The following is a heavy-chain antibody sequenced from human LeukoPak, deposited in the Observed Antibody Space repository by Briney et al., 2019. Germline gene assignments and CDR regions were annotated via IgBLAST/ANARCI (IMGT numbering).Heavy chain of an antibody. D-gene: IGHD6-13*01. V-gene: IGHV4-39*01. J-gene: IGHJ4*02. CDR3: ARIIVAPGDFDY. CDR2: IYYSGST. Sequence: SETLSLTCTVSGGSISSTGYYWGWIRQPPGKGLEWIGSIYYSGSTYYNPSLKSRVTMYVDTSKNQSSLKLSSVTAADTAVYYCARIIVAPGDFDYWGQGTLVTVSS. CDR1: GGSISSTGYY.